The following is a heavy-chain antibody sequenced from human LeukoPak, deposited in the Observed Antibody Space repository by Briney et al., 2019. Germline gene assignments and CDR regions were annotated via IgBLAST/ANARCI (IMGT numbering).Heavy chain of an antibody. J-gene: IGHJ3*02. Sequence: ASVKVSCKASGYTFTSYAMHWVRQAPGQRLEWMGCINAGNGNTKYSQKFQGRVTITRDTSASTAYMELSSLRSEDTAVYYCARRGGICGGDCSDAFDIWGQGTMVTVSS. V-gene: IGHV1-3*01. CDR1: GYTFTSYA. CDR3: ARRGGICGGDCSDAFDI. D-gene: IGHD2-21*02. CDR2: INAGNGNT.